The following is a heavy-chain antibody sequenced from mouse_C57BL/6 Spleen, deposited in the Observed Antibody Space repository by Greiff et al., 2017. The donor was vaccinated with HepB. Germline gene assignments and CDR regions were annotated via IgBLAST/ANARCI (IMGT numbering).Heavy chain of an antibody. D-gene: IGHD1-1*01. CDR1: GYTFTSYW. CDR3: ARSYFGSSSGAY. CDR2: IYPGSGST. V-gene: IGHV1-55*01. Sequence: VQLQQPGAELVKPGASVKMSCKASGYTFTSYWITWVKQRPGQGLEWIGDIYPGSGSTNYNEKFKSKATLTVDTSSSTAYIQLSSLTSEDSAVYYCARSYFGSSSGAYWGQVTLVTVSA. J-gene: IGHJ3*01.